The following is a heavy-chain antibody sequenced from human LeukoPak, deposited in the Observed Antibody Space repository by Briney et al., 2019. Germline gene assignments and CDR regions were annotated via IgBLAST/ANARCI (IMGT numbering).Heavy chain of an antibody. V-gene: IGHV7-4-1*02. J-gene: IGHJ6*03. Sequence: GASVKVSCKASGYTFTSYAMNWVRQAPGQGLEWMGWINTNTGNPTYAQGFTGRFVFSLDTSVSTAYLQISSLKAEDTAVYYCARDLRPGYDYVWGSYRSYYYYYYMDVWGKGTTVTVSS. CDR2: INTNTGNP. CDR1: GYTFTSYA. D-gene: IGHD3-16*02. CDR3: ARDLRPGYDYVWGSYRSYYYYYYMDV.